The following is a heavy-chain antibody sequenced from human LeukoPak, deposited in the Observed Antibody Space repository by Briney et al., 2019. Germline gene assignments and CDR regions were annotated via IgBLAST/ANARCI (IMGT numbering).Heavy chain of an antibody. CDR2: IYSAGTS. Sequence: GGSLRLSCTVSGFSFSAIYLSWVRQVPGKGLQWVSGIYSAGTSFHAESLEGRFTVSRDLSKNILYLQMNSLRAEDTGVYYCAMTDDILTASSYWGQGTSVTVSS. J-gene: IGHJ4*02. V-gene: IGHV3-53*01. CDR1: GFSFSAIY. CDR3: AMTDDILTASSY. D-gene: IGHD3-9*01.